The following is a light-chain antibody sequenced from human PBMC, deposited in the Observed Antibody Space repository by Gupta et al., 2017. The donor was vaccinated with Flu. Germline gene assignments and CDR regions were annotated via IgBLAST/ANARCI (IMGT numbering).Light chain of an antibody. J-gene: IGLJ3*02. CDR2: GKD. Sequence: GPLPCTGNSSRIGAGDAVHRYQQLPGTAPKLLIFGKDNRPSGVPDRFSGSKSGTSASLAITGLQAEDEADYYCQSYDSSLSGWVLGGGTKLTVL. CDR1: SSRIGAGDA. CDR3: QSYDSSLSGWV. V-gene: IGLV1-40*01.